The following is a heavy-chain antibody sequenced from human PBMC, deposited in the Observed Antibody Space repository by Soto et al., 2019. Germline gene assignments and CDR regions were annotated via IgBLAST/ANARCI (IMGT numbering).Heavy chain of an antibody. J-gene: IGHJ3*02. V-gene: IGHV3-30*18. CDR2: ISYDGSNK. CDR1: GFTFSSYG. CDR3: AKDNFYYDSSGYYQAAFDI. D-gene: IGHD3-22*01. Sequence: QVQLVESGGGVVQPGRSLRLSCGASGFTFSSYGMHWVRQAPGKGLEWVAVISYDGSNKYYADSVKGRFTISRDNSKNTLYLQMNSLRAEDTAVYYCAKDNFYYDSSGYYQAAFDIWGQGTMVTVSS.